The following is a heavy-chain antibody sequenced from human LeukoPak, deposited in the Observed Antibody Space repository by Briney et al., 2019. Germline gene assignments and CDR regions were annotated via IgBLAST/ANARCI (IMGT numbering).Heavy chain of an antibody. CDR3: ARPHDYFESSGYYAY. V-gene: IGHV3-66*04. J-gene: IGHJ4*02. CDR2: IYSGGST. CDR1: GFTVSSNY. Sequence: GGSLRLSCAASGFTVSSNYMSWVRQAPGKGLEWVSVIYSGGSTYYADSVKGRFTISRDNSKNTLYLQMNSLRVEDTAVYYCARPHDYFESSGYYAYWGQGTLVTVSS. D-gene: IGHD3-22*01.